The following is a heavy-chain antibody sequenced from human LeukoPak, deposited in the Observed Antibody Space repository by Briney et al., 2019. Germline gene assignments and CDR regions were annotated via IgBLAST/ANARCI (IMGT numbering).Heavy chain of an antibody. CDR2: THPNSGNT. CDR1: GYTFTSYD. D-gene: IGHD2-21*02. J-gene: IGHJ3*02. CDR3: ARGCGGDCYGDAFDI. V-gene: IGHV1-8*01. Sequence: GASVKVSCNASGYTFTSYDINWVRQATGHGLEWMGWTHPNSGNTGYAQKFQGRVTMTRNTSISTAYMELSSLRSEDTAVYYCARGCGGDCYGDAFDIWGQGTMVTVSS.